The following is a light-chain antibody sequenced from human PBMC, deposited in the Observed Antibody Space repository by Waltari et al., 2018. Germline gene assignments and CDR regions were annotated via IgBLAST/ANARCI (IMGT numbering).Light chain of an antibody. Sequence: IQMTQSPSSLPASVGDRVTITCRASQGVNVYLAWYQQKPGKAPKLLIYAASTLQSGVSSRFSGSGSGTDFTLTINSLQPEDIATYYCQQSYITAYTFGQGTKVEIQ. CDR3: QQSYITAYT. V-gene: IGKV1-9*01. CDR2: AAS. CDR1: QGVNVY. J-gene: IGKJ2*01.